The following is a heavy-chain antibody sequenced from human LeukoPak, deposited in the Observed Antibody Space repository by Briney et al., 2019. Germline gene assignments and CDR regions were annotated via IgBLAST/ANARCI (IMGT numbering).Heavy chain of an antibody. Sequence: PGGSLRLSCAASGFTVSSNYMSWVRQAPGKGLEWVSVIYSGGSTYYADSVKGRFTISRDNSKNKLYLQMTSLRADDTAVYYCARCHNWNDCYFDYWGQGPLVTVSS. V-gene: IGHV3-66*01. J-gene: IGHJ4*02. CDR2: IYSGGST. CDR3: ARCHNWNDCYFDY. D-gene: IGHD1-1*01. CDR1: GFTVSSNY.